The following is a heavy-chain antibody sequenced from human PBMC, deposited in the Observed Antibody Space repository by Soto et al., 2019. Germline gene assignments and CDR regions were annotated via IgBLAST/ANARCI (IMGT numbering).Heavy chain of an antibody. J-gene: IGHJ6*02. V-gene: IGHV1-69*01. D-gene: IGHD4-17*01. CDR3: GSATVGSPVPYGMDV. CDR1: GGTFSSYA. Sequence: QVQLVQSGAEVKKPGSSVKVSCKASGGTFSSYAFSWVRQAPGQGLEWMGGIIPSYGTATYARKFQGRVTITADQSTNTADMDLSSLRSEGTAVYYWGSATVGSPVPYGMDVWGQGTTVTVSS. CDR2: IIPSYGTA.